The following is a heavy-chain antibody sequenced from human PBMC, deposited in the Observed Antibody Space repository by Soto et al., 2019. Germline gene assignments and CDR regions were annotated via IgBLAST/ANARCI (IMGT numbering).Heavy chain of an antibody. CDR2: TKHKPDSYTT. V-gene: IGHV3-72*01. D-gene: IGHD1-26*01. J-gene: IGHJ5*02. CDR3: TRLWERWFDA. Sequence: EVQLVESGGGLVQPGGSLRLSCAASGFTFSDHYMDWVRQAPGKGLEWVGRTKHKPDSYTTEYAASVKGRFTISRDDSNSSLYLQMNSLKTEDTAVYYCTRLWERWFDAWGQGTLVTVSS. CDR1: GFTFSDHY.